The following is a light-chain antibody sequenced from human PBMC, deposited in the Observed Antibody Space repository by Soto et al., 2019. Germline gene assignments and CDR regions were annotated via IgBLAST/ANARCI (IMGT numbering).Light chain of an antibody. J-gene: IGLJ2*01. CDR3: CSYAGSTTFDVL. Sequence: QSALTQPASVSGSPGQSITISCTGTSSDVGSYKLVSWYQHHPGKAPKLMIYEDSRRPSGVSDRFSGSKSGNTASLTISGLQAEDEADYYCCSYAGSTTFDVLFGGGTKVTVL. V-gene: IGLV2-23*02. CDR1: SSDVGSYKL. CDR2: EDS.